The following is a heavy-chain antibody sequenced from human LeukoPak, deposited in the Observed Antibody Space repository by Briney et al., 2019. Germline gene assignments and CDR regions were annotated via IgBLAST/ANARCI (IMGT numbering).Heavy chain of an antibody. CDR3: ARDNTIFGPLLRGWFDP. CDR2: IYYSGST. D-gene: IGHD3-3*01. CDR1: GGSVSSGSYY. J-gene: IGHJ5*02. Sequence: SETLSLTCTVSGGSVSSGSYYWSWIRQPSGKGLEWIGYIYYSGSTNYNPSLKSRATISVDTSKNQFSLKLSSVTAADTAVYYCARDNTIFGPLLRGWFDPWGQGTLVTVSS. V-gene: IGHV4-61*01.